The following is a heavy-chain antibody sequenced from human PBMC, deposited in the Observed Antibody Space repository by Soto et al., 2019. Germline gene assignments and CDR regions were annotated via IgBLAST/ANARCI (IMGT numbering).Heavy chain of an antibody. D-gene: IGHD5-12*01. CDR3: ARGGFPFDY. J-gene: IGHJ4*02. CDR2: IIAYNFDT. Sequence: ASVKVSCKASGYTFTSYGLSSVRQAPVQVLELIVWIIAYNFDTNYSQMLQGRFTITTYTSTITSYIELRILRSDDPAVYYCARGGFPFDYWGQGNLVSVSS. V-gene: IGHV1-18*01. CDR1: GYTFTSYG.